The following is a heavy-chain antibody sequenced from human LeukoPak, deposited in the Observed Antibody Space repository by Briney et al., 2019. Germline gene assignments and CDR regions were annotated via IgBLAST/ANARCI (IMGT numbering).Heavy chain of an antibody. J-gene: IGHJ4*02. Sequence: GGSLRLSCAASGFTFSSYGMHWVRQAPDKGLEWVAVISYDGSNKYYADSVKGRFTISRDNSKNTLYLQMNSLRAEDTAVYYCAKVVVPAAIPLLADYWGQGTLVTVSS. V-gene: IGHV3-30*18. CDR2: ISYDGSNK. D-gene: IGHD2-2*02. CDR3: AKVVVPAAIPLLADY. CDR1: GFTFSSYG.